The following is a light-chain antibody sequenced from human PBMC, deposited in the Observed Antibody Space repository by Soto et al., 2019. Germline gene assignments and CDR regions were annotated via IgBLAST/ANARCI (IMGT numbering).Light chain of an antibody. V-gene: IGKV3-15*01. CDR2: RAS. CDR1: QSLGGN. CDR3: QQYNNWPPIT. Sequence: EIVMTQSPATLAVSPGDTATLSCRASQSLGGNLAWYQQKPGQAPRLLIFRASSRATGVPARFSASGSGTEFTLTISGLQSEDFAVYYCQQYNNWPPITFGQGTRLEIK. J-gene: IGKJ5*01.